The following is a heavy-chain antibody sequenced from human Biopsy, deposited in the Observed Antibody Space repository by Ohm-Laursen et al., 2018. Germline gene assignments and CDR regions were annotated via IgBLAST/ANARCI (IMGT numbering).Heavy chain of an antibody. CDR1: GFTFHDYS. Sequence: SLRLSCTASGFTFHDYSMHWVRQAPEKGLEWVAGISYNGGDIGYGDSVRGRFTIPRDNAKKSLSLQLHSLRLEDTALYYCAKGRSSMTDAFNMWGQGTMVTVSS. J-gene: IGHJ3*02. D-gene: IGHD3-16*02. CDR3: AKGRSSMTDAFNM. V-gene: IGHV3-9*01. CDR2: ISYNGGDI.